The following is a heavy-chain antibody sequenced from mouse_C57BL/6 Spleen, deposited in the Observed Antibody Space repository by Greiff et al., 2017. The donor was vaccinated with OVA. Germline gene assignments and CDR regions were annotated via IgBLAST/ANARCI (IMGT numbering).Heavy chain of an antibody. D-gene: IGHD2-5*01. CDR2: IDPSDSYT. Sequence: QVQLQQPGAELVKPGASVKLSCKASGYTFTSYWMQWVKQRPGQGLEWIGEIDPSDSYTNYNHKFKGKATLTVDTSSSTAYMQLSSLTSEDSAVYYCARVERYDSNYPDVWGTGTTVTVSS. CDR3: ARVERYDSNYPDV. V-gene: IGHV1-50*01. J-gene: IGHJ1*03. CDR1: GYTFTSYW.